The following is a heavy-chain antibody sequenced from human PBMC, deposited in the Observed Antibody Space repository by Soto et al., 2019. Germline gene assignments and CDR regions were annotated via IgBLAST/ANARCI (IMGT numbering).Heavy chain of an antibody. J-gene: IGHJ3*02. CDR1: GYTLTELS. V-gene: IGHV1-24*01. Sequence: ASVKVSCKVSGYTLTELSMYWVRQAPGKGLEWMGGFDPEDGETIYAQKFQGRVTMTEDTSTDTAYMELSSLRSEDTAVYYCATDYITGTSGAFDIWGQGTMVTVSS. CDR2: FDPEDGET. CDR3: ATDYITGTSGAFDI. D-gene: IGHD1-7*01.